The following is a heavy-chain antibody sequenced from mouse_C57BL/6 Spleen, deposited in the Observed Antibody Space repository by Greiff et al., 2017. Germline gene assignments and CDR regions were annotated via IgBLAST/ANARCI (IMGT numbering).Heavy chain of an antibody. CDR1: GFTFSDYG. Sequence: EVQGVESGGGLVKPGGSLKLSCAASGFTFSDYGMHWVRQAPEKGLEWVAYISSGSSTIYYADTVKGRFTISRDNAKNTLFLQMTSLRSEDTAMYYCAQSYSNSFAYWGQGTLVTVSA. CDR2: ISSGSSTI. J-gene: IGHJ3*01. CDR3: AQSYSNSFAY. V-gene: IGHV5-17*01. D-gene: IGHD2-5*01.